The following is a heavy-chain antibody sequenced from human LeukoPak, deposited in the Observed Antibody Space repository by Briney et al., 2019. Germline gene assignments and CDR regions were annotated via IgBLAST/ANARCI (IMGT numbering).Heavy chain of an antibody. J-gene: IGHJ4*02. D-gene: IGHD5-18*01. CDR3: TAGRAYSLLDF. V-gene: IGHV1-24*01. CDR1: GYRFTELS. Sequence: ASVKVSCKVSGYRFTELSRHWVRRAPGKGLEWLGGFDLVHGDTIYAQKFQGRVTMTEDTSTDTSYMELSNLGSEDTAVYFCTAGRAYSLLDFWGQGTLVIVSS. CDR2: FDLVHGDT.